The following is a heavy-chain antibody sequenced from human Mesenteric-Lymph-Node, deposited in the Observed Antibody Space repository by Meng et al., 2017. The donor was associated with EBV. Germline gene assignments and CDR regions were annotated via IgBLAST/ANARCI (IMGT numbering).Heavy chain of an antibody. CDR3: ARDASGGYYWLDP. J-gene: IGHJ5*02. Sequence: QLQLQESGPGLVKPSEXLSLTCTVSGGSISSSSYYWGWIRQPPGRGLEWIGSFHYGGYSYYNASLNGRVTSSGDTSKNQFSLKLSSVTAADTAVYYCARDASGGYYWLDPWGQGTLVTVSS. V-gene: IGHV4-39*02. CDR1: GGSISSSSYY. CDR2: FHYGGYS. D-gene: IGHD3-22*01.